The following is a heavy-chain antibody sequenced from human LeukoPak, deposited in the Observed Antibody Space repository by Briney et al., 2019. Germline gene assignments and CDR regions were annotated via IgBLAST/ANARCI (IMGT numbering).Heavy chain of an antibody. CDR2: ISSSSSTI. Sequence: PGGSLRLSCAASGFTFSSYSMNWVRQAPGKGLEWVSYISSSSSTIYYADSVKGRFTISRDNAKNSLYLQMNSLRAEDTAVYYCAREDVVVVAATFDYWGQGTLVTVSS. CDR1: GFTFSSYS. CDR3: AREDVVVVAATFDY. D-gene: IGHD2-15*01. J-gene: IGHJ4*02. V-gene: IGHV3-48*01.